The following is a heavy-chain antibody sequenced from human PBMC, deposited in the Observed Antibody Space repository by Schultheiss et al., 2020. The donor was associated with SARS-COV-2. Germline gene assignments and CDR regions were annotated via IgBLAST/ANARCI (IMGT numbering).Heavy chain of an antibody. V-gene: IGHV1-18*04. CDR2: ISNYNGLT. CDR3: AKYRGWYARPPLLFDY. Sequence: ASVKVSCKSFGYNFRIYGITWVRQAPGQGFEWIGWISNYNGLTQYAQKFQGRITMTTDTSTSTAYMELRSLRSDDTAVYYCAKYRGWYARPPLLFDYWGQGILVTVSS. CDR1: GYNFRIYG. D-gene: IGHD6-19*01. J-gene: IGHJ4*02.